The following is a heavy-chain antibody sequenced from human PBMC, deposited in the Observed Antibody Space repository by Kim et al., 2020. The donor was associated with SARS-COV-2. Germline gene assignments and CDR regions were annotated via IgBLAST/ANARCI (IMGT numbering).Heavy chain of an antibody. V-gene: IGHV3-23*01. D-gene: IGHD3-16*01. Sequence: SVQGRFTISRDNSKNTLYLQMNSLRAEDTAVYYCAKDAYYDYVWGSYNGYWGQGTLVTVSS. J-gene: IGHJ4*02. CDR3: AKDAYYDYVWGSYNGY.